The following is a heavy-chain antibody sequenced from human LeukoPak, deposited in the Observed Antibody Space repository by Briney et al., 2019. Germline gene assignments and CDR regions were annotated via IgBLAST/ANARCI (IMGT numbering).Heavy chain of an antibody. CDR2: ISSSSSTI. V-gene: IGHV3-48*01. J-gene: IGHJ4*02. CDR3: ARDHIGGDY. CDR1: GFTFSSYS. D-gene: IGHD2-21*01. Sequence: GGSLRLSCAASGFTFSSYSMNWVRQAPGKGLEWVSYISSSSSTIYYADSVKGRFTISRDNAKNSLYLQMNSLRAEDTAVYYCARDHIGGDYRGQGTLVTVSS.